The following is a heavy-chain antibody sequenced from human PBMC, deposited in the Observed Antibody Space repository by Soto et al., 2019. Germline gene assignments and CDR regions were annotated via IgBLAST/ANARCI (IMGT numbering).Heavy chain of an antibody. V-gene: IGHV4-59*01. Sequence: SETLSLTCTVSGGSSSSYYRSWIRQPPGKGLEWIGYIYYSGSTNYNPSLKSRVTISVDTSKNQFSLKLSSVTAADTAVYYCARPLLWFGESYDAFDIWGQGTMVTVSS. CDR3: ARPLLWFGESYDAFDI. J-gene: IGHJ3*02. CDR2: IYYSGST. CDR1: GGSSSSYY. D-gene: IGHD3-10*01.